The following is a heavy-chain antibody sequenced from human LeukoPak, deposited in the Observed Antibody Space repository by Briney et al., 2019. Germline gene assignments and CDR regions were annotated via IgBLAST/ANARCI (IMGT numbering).Heavy chain of an antibody. D-gene: IGHD3-22*01. CDR3: ARDRSYDSSGRSFDY. V-gene: IGHV4-59*12. Sequence: SETLSLTCTVSGDSITTYYWSWIRQPPGKGLEWIGYIFQSGTTKYNPSLKSRVTILSDVSKNQFSLNLTSVTAADTAVYYCARDRSYDSSGRSFDYWGQGTLVTVSS. CDR2: IFQSGTT. CDR1: GDSITTYY. J-gene: IGHJ4*02.